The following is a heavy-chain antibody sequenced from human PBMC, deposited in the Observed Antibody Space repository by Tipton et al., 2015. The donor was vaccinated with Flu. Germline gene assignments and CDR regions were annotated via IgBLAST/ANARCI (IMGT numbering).Heavy chain of an antibody. CDR2: IYYSGST. CDR1: GGSISSSSYY. Sequence: GLVKPSQTLSLTCTVSGGSISSSSYYWGWIRQPPGKGLEWIGSIYYSGSTYYNPSLKSRVTISVDTSKNQFSLKLSSVTAADTAVYYCASPRITMVQGVGWFDPWGQGTLVTVSS. V-gene: IGHV4-39*07. CDR3: ASPRITMVQGVGWFDP. D-gene: IGHD3-10*01. J-gene: IGHJ5*02.